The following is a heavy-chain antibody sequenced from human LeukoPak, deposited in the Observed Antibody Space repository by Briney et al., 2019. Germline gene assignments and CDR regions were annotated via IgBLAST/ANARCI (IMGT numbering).Heavy chain of an antibody. D-gene: IGHD3-22*01. CDR3: ARKIFRGYDSSGYYPRYWYFDL. CDR1: GGTFSSYA. V-gene: IGHV1-69*13. J-gene: IGHJ2*01. Sequence: ASVMVSCKASGGTFSSYAISWVRQAPGQGLEWMGGIIPIFGTANYAQKFQGRVTITADESTSTAYMELSSLRSEDTAVYYCARKIFRGYDSSGYYPRYWYFDLWGRGTLVTVSS. CDR2: IIPIFGTA.